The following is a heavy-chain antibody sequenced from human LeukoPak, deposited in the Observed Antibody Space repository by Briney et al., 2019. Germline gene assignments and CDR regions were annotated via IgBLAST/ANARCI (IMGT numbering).Heavy chain of an antibody. V-gene: IGHV3-7*03. J-gene: IGHJ3*01. CDR1: GFTFSGFW. D-gene: IGHD6-6*01. CDR3: ARSSYSSSSSV. Sequence: PTGGSLRLSCAVSGFTFSGFWMSWSRQAPRKGLEWVASINSDGSEGYYADVVKGRFTISRDNAKNSLCLQINSLRAEDTAVYYCARSSYSSSSSVWGQGTMATVSS. CDR2: INSDGSEG.